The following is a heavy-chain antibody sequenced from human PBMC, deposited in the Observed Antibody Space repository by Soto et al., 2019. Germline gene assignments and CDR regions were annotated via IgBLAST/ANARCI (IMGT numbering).Heavy chain of an antibody. D-gene: IGHD3-22*01. V-gene: IGHV3-33*01. J-gene: IGHJ6*02. CDR2: IWYDGSNK. Sequence: GGSLRLSCAASGFTFSSYGMHWVRQAPGKGLEWVAVIWYDGSNKYYADSVKGRFTISRDNSKNTLYLQMNSLRAEDTAVYYCAREVKNYYDSSGYYWYYYGMDVWGQGTTVTVSS. CDR3: AREVKNYYDSSGYYWYYYGMDV. CDR1: GFTFSSYG.